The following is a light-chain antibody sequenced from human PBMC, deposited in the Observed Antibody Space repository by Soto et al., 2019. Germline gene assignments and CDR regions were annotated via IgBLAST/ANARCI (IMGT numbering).Light chain of an antibody. V-gene: IGKV1-5*03. J-gene: IGKJ1*01. Sequence: DIQMTQSPSTLSASVGDRVIITCRASQSINNWLAWYQQKPGKAPKLLLYEASGLESGVPSRFSGSGSGTEFTLTVSSLQPNDFATYYCQHYNSYSPAFGQGTKVEIK. CDR3: QHYNSYSPA. CDR1: QSINNW. CDR2: EAS.